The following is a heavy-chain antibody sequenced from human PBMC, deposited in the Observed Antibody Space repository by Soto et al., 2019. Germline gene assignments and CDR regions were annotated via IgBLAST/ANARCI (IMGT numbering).Heavy chain of an antibody. CDR1: GYTFTSYD. CDR3: ARVGMGYCSSTSCYPYYMDV. D-gene: IGHD2-2*01. Sequence: ASVKVSCKASGYTFTSYDINWVRQATGQGLEWMGWMNPNSGNTGYAQKFQGRVTMTRNTSISTAYMELSSLRSEDTAVYYCARVGMGYCSSTSCYPYYMDVWGKGTTVTVSS. J-gene: IGHJ6*03. CDR2: MNPNSGNT. V-gene: IGHV1-8*01.